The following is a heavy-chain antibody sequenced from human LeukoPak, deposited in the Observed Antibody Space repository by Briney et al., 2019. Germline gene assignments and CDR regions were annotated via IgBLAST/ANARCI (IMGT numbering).Heavy chain of an antibody. CDR2: IYYSGST. CDR3: ARSPPLGWYCSSTSCYKDYYYMDV. V-gene: IGHV4-59*08. CDR1: GGSISSYY. D-gene: IGHD2-2*02. Sequence: SGTLSLTCTVSGGSISSYYWSWIRQPPGKGLEWIGYIYYSGSTNYNPSLKSRVTISVDTSKNQFSLKLSSVTAADTAVYYCARSPPLGWYCSSTSCYKDYYYMDVWGKGTTVTVSS. J-gene: IGHJ6*03.